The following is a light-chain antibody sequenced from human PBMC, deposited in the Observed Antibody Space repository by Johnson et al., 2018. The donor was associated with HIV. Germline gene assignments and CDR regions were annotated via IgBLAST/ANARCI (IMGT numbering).Light chain of an antibody. CDR2: ENN. Sequence: QSVLTQPPSVSAAPGQKVTISCSGSSSNIGNNYVSWYQQLPGTAPKLLIYENNKRPSGIPDRFSGPKSGTSATLGITGLQTGDEPDYYCGTWDSSLSVGGFFGTGTKVTVL. J-gene: IGLJ1*01. CDR1: SSNIGNNY. V-gene: IGLV1-51*02. CDR3: GTWDSSLSVGGF.